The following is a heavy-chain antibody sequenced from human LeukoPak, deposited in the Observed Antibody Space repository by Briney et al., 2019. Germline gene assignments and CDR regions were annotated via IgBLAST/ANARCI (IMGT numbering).Heavy chain of an antibody. CDR3: ASCIAVADNWFDY. D-gene: IGHD6-19*01. V-gene: IGHV3-7*01. Sequence: GGSLRLSCAASGFTFSSYWMSWVRQAPGKGLEWVANIKQDGSEKYYVDSVKGRFTISRDNAKNSLYLQMNSLRAEDTAVYYCASCIAVADNWFDYWGQGTLVTVSS. CDR1: GFTFSSYW. CDR2: IKQDGSEK. J-gene: IGHJ5*01.